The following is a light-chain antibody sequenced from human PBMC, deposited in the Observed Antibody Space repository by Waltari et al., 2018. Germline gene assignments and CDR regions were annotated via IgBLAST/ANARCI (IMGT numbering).Light chain of an antibody. J-gene: IGKJ4*01. CDR1: HDITIK. CDR2: DSS. CDR3: QQDANLPLT. V-gene: IGKV1-33*01. Sequence: QMTQSSSSLSASVGGGVTITCPASHDITIKIKWYQQKAEQATQVLIFDSSKSKAALTSRCSGRGYATNFASTITLLQPEDVGTYYCQQDANLPLTFGGGTRVEIK.